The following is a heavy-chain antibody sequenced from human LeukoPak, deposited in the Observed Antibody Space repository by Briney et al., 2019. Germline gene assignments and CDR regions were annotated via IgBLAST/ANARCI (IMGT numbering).Heavy chain of an antibody. CDR3: ARAGIAARTFDY. CDR1: GYTFTSYY. D-gene: IGHD6-6*01. Sequence: ASVKVSCKASGYTFTSYYMHWVRQAPGQGLEWMGIINPSGGSASYAQKFQGRVTMTRDTSTSTVYMELSSLRSEDTAVYYCARAGIAARTFDYWGQGTLVTVSS. CDR2: INPSGGSA. J-gene: IGHJ4*02. V-gene: IGHV1-46*01.